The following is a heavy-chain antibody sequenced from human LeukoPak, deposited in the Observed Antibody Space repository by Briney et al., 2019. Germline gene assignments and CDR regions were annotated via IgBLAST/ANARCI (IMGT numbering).Heavy chain of an antibody. Sequence: GGSLRLSCAASGFTFSSYAMPWVRQAPGKGLEWVANINEDGSERNYVDSVKGRFTISRDNAKKSVYLQMNSLRGDDTAVYHCARDRPITVSGVVTLPWGQGTLVTVSS. J-gene: IGHJ5*02. CDR1: GFTFSSYA. D-gene: IGHD3-3*01. CDR3: ARDRPITVSGVVTLP. CDR2: INEDGSER. V-gene: IGHV3-7*01.